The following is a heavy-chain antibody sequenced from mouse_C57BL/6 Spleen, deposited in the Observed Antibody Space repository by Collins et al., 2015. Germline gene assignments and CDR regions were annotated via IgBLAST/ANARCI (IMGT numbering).Heavy chain of an antibody. Sequence: QVQLQQSGPELVKPGASVRISCKASGHTFTSYYIHWVKQRPGQGLEWIGWLYLGNGNTKYNEKFKGKATLTADRSSSTAYMQLSSLTSEDSAVYFCARAGDYGKWDYWGQGTILTVSS. CDR3: ARAGDYGKWDY. J-gene: IGHJ2*01. V-gene: IGHV1S56*01. CDR2: LYLGNGNT. CDR1: GHTFTSYY. D-gene: IGHD2-1*01.